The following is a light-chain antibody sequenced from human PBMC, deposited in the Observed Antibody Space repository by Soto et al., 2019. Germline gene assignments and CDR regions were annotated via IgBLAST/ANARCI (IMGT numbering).Light chain of an antibody. Sequence: QPALTQPPSVSAAPRQKVTISCSGSSSNIRNNYVSWYQQLPGTAPKLLIYDNNKRPSGIPDRFSGSKSGTSATLGITGLQTGDEADYYCGTWDSSLSAYVFGTGTKVTVL. CDR3: GTWDSSLSAYV. J-gene: IGLJ1*01. V-gene: IGLV1-51*01. CDR1: SSNIRNNY. CDR2: DNN.